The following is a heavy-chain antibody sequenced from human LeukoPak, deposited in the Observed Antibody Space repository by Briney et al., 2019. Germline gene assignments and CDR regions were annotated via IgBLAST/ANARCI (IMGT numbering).Heavy chain of an antibody. D-gene: IGHD2-21*02. J-gene: IGHJ4*02. CDR1: GFTYSSYD. CDR3: ARGAGSDWIY. V-gene: IGHV3-13*01. Sequence: GGSLRLSCAASGFTYSSYDMHWVRQVTGKGLEWVSTIGPAGDTYYSDSVEGRLTISRENAKNSLYLQINSLRAEDTAVYYCARGAGSDWIYWGQGTLVTVSS. CDR2: IGPAGDT.